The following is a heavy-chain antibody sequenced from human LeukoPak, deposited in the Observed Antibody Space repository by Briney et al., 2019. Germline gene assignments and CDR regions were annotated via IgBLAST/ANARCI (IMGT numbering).Heavy chain of an antibody. CDR2: FHREDGDK. J-gene: IGHJ6*02. Sequence: ASVRVSCRVSGYPLNELSMHWVRQAPGKGLEWMGGFHREDGDKIYAQSFQGRFTLTKDTSADTAYMELSSLRSEDTAVYHCATAGLMGPTYFGLFVWGQGTTVTVSS. CDR1: GYPLNELS. V-gene: IGHV1-24*01. D-gene: IGHD2-8*01. CDR3: ATAGLMGPTYFGLFV.